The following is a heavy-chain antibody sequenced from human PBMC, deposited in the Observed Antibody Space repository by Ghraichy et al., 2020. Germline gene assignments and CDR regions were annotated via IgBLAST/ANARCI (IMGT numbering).Heavy chain of an antibody. CDR3: AKDQDYYGSGSYYRYYYYGMDV. J-gene: IGHJ6*02. D-gene: IGHD3-10*01. CDR2: ISGSGGST. V-gene: IGHV3-23*01. CDR1: GFTFSSYA. Sequence: GESLNISCAASGFTFSSYAMSWVRQAPGKGLEWVSAISGSGGSTYYADSVKGRFTISRDNSKNTLYLQMNSLRAEDTAVYYCAKDQDYYGSGSYYRYYYYGMDVWGQGTTVTVSS.